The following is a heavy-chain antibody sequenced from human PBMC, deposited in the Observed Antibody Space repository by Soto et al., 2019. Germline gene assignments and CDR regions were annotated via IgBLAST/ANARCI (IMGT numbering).Heavy chain of an antibody. CDR3: ARGRNYYYGMDV. J-gene: IGHJ6*02. CDR1: GFTFSSYW. CDR2: INSDGSST. V-gene: IGHV3-74*01. Sequence: PGGSLRLSCAASGFTFSSYWMHWVRQAPGKGLVWVSRINSDGSSTSYADSVKGRFTTSRDNAKNTLYLQMNSLRAEDTAVYYCARGRNYYYGMDVWGQGTTVTVSS.